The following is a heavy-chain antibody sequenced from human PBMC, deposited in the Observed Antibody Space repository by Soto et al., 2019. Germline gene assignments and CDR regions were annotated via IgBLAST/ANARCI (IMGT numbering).Heavy chain of an antibody. CDR1: GFTFISYA. D-gene: IGHD3-3*01. V-gene: IGHV3-23*01. CDR2: ISGSGGST. Sequence: PGWSLRLACASSGFTFISYAMSWVRHSPGKGLEWVSAISGSGGSTYYADSVKGRFTISRDNSKNTLYLQMNSLRAEDTAVYYCAKSRRGVVAIGWFDPWGQGTLVTVSS. J-gene: IGHJ5*02. CDR3: AKSRRGVVAIGWFDP.